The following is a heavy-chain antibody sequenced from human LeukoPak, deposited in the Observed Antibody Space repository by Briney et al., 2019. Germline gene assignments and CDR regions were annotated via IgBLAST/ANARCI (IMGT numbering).Heavy chain of an antibody. J-gene: IGHJ4*02. Sequence: ASVKVSCKASGYTFTSYYMHWVRQAPGQGLEWMGIINPSGGSTSYAQKFQGRVTMTRDTSTSTVYMELSSLRSEDTAVYYCARGGRYYHGSGSYSLAYFDYWGQGTLVTVSS. D-gene: IGHD3-10*01. CDR3: ARGGRYYHGSGSYSLAYFDY. V-gene: IGHV1-46*01. CDR1: GYTFTSYY. CDR2: INPSGGST.